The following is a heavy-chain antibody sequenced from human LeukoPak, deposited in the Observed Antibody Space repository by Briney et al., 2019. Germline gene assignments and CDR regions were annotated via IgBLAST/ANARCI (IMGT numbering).Heavy chain of an antibody. D-gene: IGHD3-3*01. CDR1: GGSISRSSYY. CDR3: AAVSGYTGTIDY. V-gene: IGHV4-39*01. Sequence: PSETLSLTCTVSGGSISRSSYYWGWVRQPPGKGLEWIGSIYYSGSTYYNPSLKSRVTISVDTSKNQFSLKLSSVTAADTAVYYCAAVSGYTGTIDYWGQGTLVTVSS. J-gene: IGHJ4*02. CDR2: IYYSGST.